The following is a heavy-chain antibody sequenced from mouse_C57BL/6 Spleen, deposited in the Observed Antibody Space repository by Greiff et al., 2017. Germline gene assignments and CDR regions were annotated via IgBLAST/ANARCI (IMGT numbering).Heavy chain of an antibody. D-gene: IGHD4-1*01. CDR1: GYTFTSYW. CDR3: ARDWDYFDY. V-gene: IGHV1-64*01. CDR2: IHPNSGST. Sequence: QVQLQQPGAELVKPGASVKLSCKASGYTFTSYWMHWVKQRPGQGLEWIGMIHPNSGSTNNNEKFKSKATLTVDKSSSTAYMQLSSLTSEDSAVYYCARDWDYFDYWGQGTTLTVSS. J-gene: IGHJ2*01.